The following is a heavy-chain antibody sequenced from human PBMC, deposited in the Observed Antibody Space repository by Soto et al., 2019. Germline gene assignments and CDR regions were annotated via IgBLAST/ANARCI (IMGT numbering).Heavy chain of an antibody. CDR1: GGSISTSSYF. CDR3: GRHRWGSGSYSGLLDF. J-gene: IGHJ4*02. D-gene: IGHD3-10*01. V-gene: IGHV4-39*01. Sequence: QLQLQESGPGLVKPSETLSLTCSVSGGSISTSSYFWGWIRQPPGKGREWVGAVHYSGSANYRSSVESRVPMSVDTSQHQFSLRLRSVTAADTAVYYWGRHRWGSGSYSGLLDFWGQGALVTVSS. CDR2: VHYSGSA.